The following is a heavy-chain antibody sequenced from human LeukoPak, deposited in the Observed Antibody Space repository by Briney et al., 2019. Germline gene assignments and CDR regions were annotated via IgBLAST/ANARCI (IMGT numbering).Heavy chain of an antibody. CDR2: IYTSGST. V-gene: IGHV4-4*09. D-gene: IGHD3-9*01. CDR1: GGSISSYY. J-gene: IGHJ5*02. Sequence: SETLSLTCTVSGGSISSYYWSWIRQPPGKGLEWIGYIYTSGSTNYNPSLRSRVTMSVDTSKNQLSLKLSSVSAADTAVYYCARLGYSDNDISWFDPWGQRTLVTVSS. CDR3: ARLGYSDNDISWFDP.